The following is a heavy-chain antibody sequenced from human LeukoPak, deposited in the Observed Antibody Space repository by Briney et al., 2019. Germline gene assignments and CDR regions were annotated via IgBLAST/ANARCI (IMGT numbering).Heavy chain of an antibody. J-gene: IGHJ4*02. CDR1: GLTFRNYG. V-gene: IGHV3-30*18. Sequence: PGKSLRLSCAASGLTFRNYGMDWVRQAPGKGLEWVAAITDDGSDKYYAESVKGRFTISRDNSKNTVYLQMNNLRLEDTALYYCAKDLKKWELSFDSWGQGTLVTVSS. D-gene: IGHD1-26*01. CDR3: AKDLKKWELSFDS. CDR2: ITDDGSDK.